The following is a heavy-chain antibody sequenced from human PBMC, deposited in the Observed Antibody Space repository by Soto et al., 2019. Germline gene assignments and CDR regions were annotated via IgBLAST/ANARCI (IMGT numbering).Heavy chain of an antibody. J-gene: IGHJ4*02. Sequence: SGPTLVKPTQTLTLTCTFSGFSLSTSGVGVGWIRQPPGKALEWLALIYWDDDKRYSPSLKSRLTITKDTSKNQVVLTMTNMDPVDTATYYCARKSIFGVVLGFDYWGQGTLVTVSS. D-gene: IGHD3-3*01. CDR3: ARKSIFGVVLGFDY. CDR1: GFSLSTSGVG. V-gene: IGHV2-5*02. CDR2: IYWDDDK.